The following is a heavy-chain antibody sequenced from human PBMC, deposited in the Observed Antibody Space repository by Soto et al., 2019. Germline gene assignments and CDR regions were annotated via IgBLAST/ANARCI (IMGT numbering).Heavy chain of an antibody. CDR3: ARLTRGVYDLDRLWEKFDY. CDR1: GFSLSTNGMG. D-gene: IGHD5-12*01. J-gene: IGHJ4*02. CDR2: IYWDDDK. Sequence: SGPTLVNPTQTLTLTCTFSGFSLSTNGMGVGWIRQSPGKALEWLALIYWDDDKRYSPSLRSRLTITQDTSKNQVDLTMTNMDPVDTATYYFARLTRGVYDLDRLWEKFDYWGQGTVVTVS. V-gene: IGHV2-5*02.